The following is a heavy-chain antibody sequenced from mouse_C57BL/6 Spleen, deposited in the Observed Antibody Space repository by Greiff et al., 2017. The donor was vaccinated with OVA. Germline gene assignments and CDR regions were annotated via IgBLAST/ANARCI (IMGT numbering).Heavy chain of an antibody. D-gene: IGHD2-4*01. CDR1: GYSITSGYY. V-gene: IGHV3-6*01. J-gene: IGHJ1*03. Sequence: EVQLQESGPGLVKPSQSLSLTCSVTGYSITSGYYWNWIRQFPGNKLEWMGYISYDGSNNYNPSLKNRISITRDTSKNQFFLKLNSVTTEDTATYYCARQRDYGDWYFDVWGTGTTVTVSS. CDR3: ARQRDYGDWYFDV. CDR2: ISYDGSN.